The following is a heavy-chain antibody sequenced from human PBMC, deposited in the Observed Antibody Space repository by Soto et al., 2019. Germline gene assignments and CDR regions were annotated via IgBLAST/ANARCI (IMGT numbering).Heavy chain of an antibody. J-gene: IGHJ4*02. V-gene: IGHV1-18*04. CDR2: MSAYSGDT. CDR1: GYPFTTYG. CDR3: TREVENIRGLISLGY. D-gene: IGHD3-16*01. Sequence: ASVKVSCKASGYPFTTYGMSWVRQAPGQGLEWMGWMSAYSGDTRYAQKFQGRVIMTRDTSTSTAYMELGSLGSDDTAMYYCTREVENIRGLISLGYWGKGSLVIGS.